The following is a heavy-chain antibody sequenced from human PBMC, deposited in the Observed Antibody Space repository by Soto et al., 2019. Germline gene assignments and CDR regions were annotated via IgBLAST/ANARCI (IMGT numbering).Heavy chain of an antibody. CDR3: ARRLYYDSSGFEGGGMDV. CDR2: IYYSGST. Sequence: QLQLQESGPGLVKPSETLSLTCSVSGGSISSSSYYWGWIRQPPGKVLEWIGSIYYSGSTYYNPSLKLRVAISVETSKNQFSLTLRSVTAADTAVYYCARRLYYDSSGFEGGGMDVWGQGTTVSVSS. D-gene: IGHD3-22*01. CDR1: GGSISSSSYY. V-gene: IGHV4-39*01. J-gene: IGHJ6*02.